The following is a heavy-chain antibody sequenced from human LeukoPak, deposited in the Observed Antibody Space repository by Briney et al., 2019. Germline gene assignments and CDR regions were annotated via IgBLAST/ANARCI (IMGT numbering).Heavy chain of an antibody. Sequence: ASVKVSCKASGGTFSSYAISWVRQAPGQGLEWMGRIIPILGIANYAQKFQGRVTITADKSTGTAYMELSSLRSEDTAVYYCASSYSGTVQPFDYWGQGTLVTVSS. CDR1: GGTFSSYA. CDR3: ASSYSGTVQPFDY. V-gene: IGHV1-69*04. D-gene: IGHD1-26*01. CDR2: IIPILGIA. J-gene: IGHJ4*02.